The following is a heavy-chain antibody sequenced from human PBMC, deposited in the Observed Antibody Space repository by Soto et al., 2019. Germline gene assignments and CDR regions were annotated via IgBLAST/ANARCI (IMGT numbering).Heavy chain of an antibody. Sequence: ASVKVSCKASGYTFTRYDNNCVTQASGQGLEWMIGVNPNSGNTGCAEEFQGRVTMTRNTSISTAYMELSSLRSEDTAVYYCARVGDCTNGVCYGDAFDIWGQGTMVTVSS. V-gene: IGHV1-8*01. CDR2: VNPNSGNT. D-gene: IGHD2-8*01. CDR3: ARVGDCTNGVCYGDAFDI. CDR1: GYTFTRYD. J-gene: IGHJ3*02.